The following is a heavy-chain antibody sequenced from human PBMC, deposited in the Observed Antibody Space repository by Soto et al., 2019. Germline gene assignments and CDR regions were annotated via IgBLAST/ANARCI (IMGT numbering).Heavy chain of an antibody. Sequence: QEQLEQSGAEVKKPGASVKISCKASGHTFANNFLHWVRQAPGQGLEWMGVLYPTSDRTNCAQQFKGRVTMTRDTSTTTVFMELSSLRSEDTAVYYCAREGGTPNIEVRTSGFDVWGQGTMVTVSS. D-gene: IGHD1-1*01. J-gene: IGHJ3*01. V-gene: IGHV1-46*01. CDR3: AREGGTPNIEVRTSGFDV. CDR1: GHTFANNF. CDR2: LYPTSDRT.